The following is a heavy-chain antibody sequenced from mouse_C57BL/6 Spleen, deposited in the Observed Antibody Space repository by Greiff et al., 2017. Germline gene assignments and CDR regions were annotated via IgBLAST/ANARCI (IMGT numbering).Heavy chain of an antibody. D-gene: IGHD1-1*01. CDR3: AIAEYYAMDY. J-gene: IGHJ4*01. CDR1: GYAFSSSW. CDR2: IYPGDGDT. Sequence: QVQLQQSGPELVKPGASVKISCKASGYAFSSSWMNWVKQRPGKGLEWIGRIYPGDGDTNYNGKFKGKATLTADKSSSTAYMQLSSLTSEDSAVYFCAIAEYYAMDYWGQGTSVTVSS. V-gene: IGHV1-82*01.